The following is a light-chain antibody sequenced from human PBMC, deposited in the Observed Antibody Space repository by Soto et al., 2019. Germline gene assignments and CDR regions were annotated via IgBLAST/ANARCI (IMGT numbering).Light chain of an antibody. Sequence: DIQLTQSLSFLSASVGDRVTITCRASQGIGNNFAWYQQKPGEPPKLLIYADSTLHSGVPSRFSGSGSGTACTLTISSLQPEDFATYYCQQVKSYPRTFGGGTKVEIK. CDR2: ADS. CDR3: QQVKSYPRT. J-gene: IGKJ4*01. CDR1: QGIGNN. V-gene: IGKV1-9*01.